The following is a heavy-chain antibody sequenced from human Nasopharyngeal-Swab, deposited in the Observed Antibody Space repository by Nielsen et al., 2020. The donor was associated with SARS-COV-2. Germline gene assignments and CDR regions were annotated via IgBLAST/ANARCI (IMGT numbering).Heavy chain of an antibody. Sequence: GESLKISCAASGFTFSSYAMSWVRQAPGKGLEWVSVIYSGGSSTYYADSVKGRFTISRDNSKNTLYLQMNSLRAEDTAVYYCAKLGIAVAGSDYWGQGTLVTVSS. CDR3: AKLGIAVAGSDY. CDR2: IYSGGSST. CDR1: GFTFSSYA. D-gene: IGHD6-19*01. V-gene: IGHV3-23*03. J-gene: IGHJ4*02.